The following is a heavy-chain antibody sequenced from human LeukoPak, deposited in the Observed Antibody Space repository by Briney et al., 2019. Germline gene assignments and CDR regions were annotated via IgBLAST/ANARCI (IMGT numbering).Heavy chain of an antibody. Sequence: GESLKISCKGSGYSFTSYWIGWVRQMPGKGLEWMGIIYPGDSDTRYSPSFQGQVTISADKSISTAYLQWSSLKASDTAMYYCARQNSSPTRELHPWGQGTLVTVSS. CDR1: GYSFTSYW. CDR3: ARQNSSPTRELHP. CDR2: IYPGDSDT. D-gene: IGHD1-26*01. V-gene: IGHV5-51*01. J-gene: IGHJ5*02.